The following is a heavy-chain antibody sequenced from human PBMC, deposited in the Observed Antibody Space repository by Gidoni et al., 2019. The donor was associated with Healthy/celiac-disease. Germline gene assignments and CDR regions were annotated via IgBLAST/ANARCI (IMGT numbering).Heavy chain of an antibody. Sequence: QLQLQESGPGLVKPSETLSLTGTVSGGSISSSSYYWGWIRQPPGKGLEWIGSIYYSGSTYYNPSLTSRVTISVDTSKNQFSLKLSSVTAADTAVYYCARIGIAVVLDYWGQGTLVTVSS. J-gene: IGHJ4*02. CDR3: ARIGIAVVLDY. CDR1: GGSISSSSYY. D-gene: IGHD6-19*01. V-gene: IGHV4-39*01. CDR2: IYYSGST.